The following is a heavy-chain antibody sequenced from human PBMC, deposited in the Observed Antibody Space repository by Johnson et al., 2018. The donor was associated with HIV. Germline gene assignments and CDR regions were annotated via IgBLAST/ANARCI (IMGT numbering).Heavy chain of an antibody. D-gene: IGHD3-3*01. CDR1: GFTFSNYG. J-gene: IGHJ3*02. CDR3: AKDYAIVGGSIMRDGLPFDALDM. Sequence: QVQLVESGGGVVQPGRSLRLSCAASGFTFSNYGMHWVRQAPGKGLEWVAVIFFDGSKEFYEDSVKGRFTISSDNLKNTLYLQMNSLRAEDTALYYCAKDYAIVGGSIMRDGLPFDALDMWGQGTMVSVSS. V-gene: IGHV3-33*06. CDR2: IFFDGSKE.